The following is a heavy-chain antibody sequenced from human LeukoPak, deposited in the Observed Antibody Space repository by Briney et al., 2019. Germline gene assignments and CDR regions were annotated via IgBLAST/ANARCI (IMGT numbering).Heavy chain of an antibody. Sequence: PGGSLRLSCAASGFTFSSYEMNWVRQAPGKGLEWVSYISSSGSTIYYADSVKGRFTISRDNAKNTLYLQMNSLRAEDTAVYYCASYNWNFLNDYWGQGTLVTVSS. V-gene: IGHV3-48*03. J-gene: IGHJ4*02. CDR1: GFTFSSYE. CDR3: ASYNWNFLNDY. D-gene: IGHD1-7*01. CDR2: ISSSGSTI.